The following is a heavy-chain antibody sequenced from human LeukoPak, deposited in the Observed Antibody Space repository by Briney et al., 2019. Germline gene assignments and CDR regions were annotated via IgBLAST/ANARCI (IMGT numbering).Heavy chain of an antibody. Sequence: PGGSLRLSCAASGFTFSSYGMHWVRQAPGKGLEWVAVISYDGSNKYYADSVKGRFTISRDNSKNTLYLQMNSLRAEDTAVYYCAKDERGITSPDYWGQGTLVTVSS. D-gene: IGHD3-10*01. CDR3: AKDERGITSPDY. V-gene: IGHV3-30*18. CDR1: GFTFSSYG. CDR2: ISYDGSNK. J-gene: IGHJ4*02.